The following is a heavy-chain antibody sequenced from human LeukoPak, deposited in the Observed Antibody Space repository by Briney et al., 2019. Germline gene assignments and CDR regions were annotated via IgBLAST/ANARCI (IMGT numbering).Heavy chain of an antibody. Sequence: GASVKVSCKASGYTFTGYYMHWVRQAPGQGLEWMGRINPNSGGTNYAQKFQGRVTMTRDTSISTAYMELSRLRSDDTAVYYCARSSGYSYGTPYFDYWGQGTLVTVSS. D-gene: IGHD5-18*01. J-gene: IGHJ4*02. CDR2: INPNSGGT. V-gene: IGHV1-2*06. CDR3: ARSSGYSYGTPYFDY. CDR1: GYTFTGYY.